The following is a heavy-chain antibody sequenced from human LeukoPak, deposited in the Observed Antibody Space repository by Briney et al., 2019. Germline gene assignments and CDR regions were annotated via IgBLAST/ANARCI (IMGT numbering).Heavy chain of an antibody. D-gene: IGHD4-17*01. J-gene: IGHJ6*03. Sequence: GGSLRLSCAVSGFAFSTYWMSWVRQAPGKGLEWVANINQDGSEKYYVDSVKGRVTISRDNAKNSLYLQMNSLRAEDTAVYYCASRDYGDAPMDVWGKGTTVTVFS. CDR1: GFAFSTYW. V-gene: IGHV3-7*01. CDR2: INQDGSEK. CDR3: ASRDYGDAPMDV.